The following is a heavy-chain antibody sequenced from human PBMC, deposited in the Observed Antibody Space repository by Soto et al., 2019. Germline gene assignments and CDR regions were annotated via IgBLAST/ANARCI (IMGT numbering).Heavy chain of an antibody. CDR1: DGSVRNGMYY. V-gene: IGHV4-61*01. J-gene: IGHJ4*02. D-gene: IGHD6-6*01. CDR3: ARDRSSTSFDY. CDR2: VHFSGNT. Sequence: PSETLSLTCSVSDGSVRNGMYYWSWVRQPPGKGLEWLGNVHFSGNTIYNPSLMGRVTMSVDTSKNQFSLKLSSVTAADTAVYYCARDRSSTSFDYWGQGTLVTVSS.